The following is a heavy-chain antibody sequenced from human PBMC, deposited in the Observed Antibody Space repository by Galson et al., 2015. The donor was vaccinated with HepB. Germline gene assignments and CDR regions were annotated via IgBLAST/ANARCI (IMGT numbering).Heavy chain of an antibody. CDR2: MSYHGSDK. Sequence: SLRLSCAASGFTFSNYTIHWLRQAPGKGLQWVAVMSYHGSDKYYADSVKGRFTISRDNSKNTLYLQMNSLRGDDTAVYYCARDSGLDDAFDIWGPGTMVT. CDR3: ARDSGLDDAFDI. CDR1: GFTFSNYT. D-gene: IGHD3-10*01. V-gene: IGHV3-30*04. J-gene: IGHJ3*02.